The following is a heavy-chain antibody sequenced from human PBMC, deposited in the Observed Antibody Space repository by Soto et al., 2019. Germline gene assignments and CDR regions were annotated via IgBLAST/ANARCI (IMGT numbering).Heavy chain of an antibody. CDR2: IIPILGIA. CDR3: ASLMSSAYCYGMDV. J-gene: IGHJ6*02. Sequence: QVQLVQSGAEVKKPGSSVKVSCKASGGTFSSYTISWVRQAPGQGLEWMGRIIPILGIANYAQKFQGRVTITADKSTSTASMELSSLRSEDTAVYYCASLMSSAYCYGMDVWGQGTRVTVSS. V-gene: IGHV1-69*02. CDR1: GGTFSSYT. D-gene: IGHD3-10*01.